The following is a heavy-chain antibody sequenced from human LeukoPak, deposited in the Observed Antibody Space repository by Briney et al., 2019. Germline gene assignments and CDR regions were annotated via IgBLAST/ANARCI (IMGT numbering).Heavy chain of an antibody. CDR1: GGSISSSSYY. Sequence: PSETLSLTCTVSGGSISSSSYYWGWIRQPPGKGLEWIGSIYYSGSTYYNPSLKSRVTISVDTSKNQFSLKLSSMTAADTAVYYCARDLATRFDYWGQGTLVTVSS. CDR3: ARDLATRFDY. V-gene: IGHV4-39*02. D-gene: IGHD3-16*01. J-gene: IGHJ4*02. CDR2: IYYSGST.